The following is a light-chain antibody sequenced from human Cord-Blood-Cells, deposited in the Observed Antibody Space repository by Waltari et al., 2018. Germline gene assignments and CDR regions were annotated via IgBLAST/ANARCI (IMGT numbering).Light chain of an antibody. V-gene: IGKV3-20*01. CDR2: GAS. CDR3: QQYGSLWT. CDR1: QSVSSSY. Sequence: ELVLTQSPGNLSLSPGERATLSCRASQSVSSSYLAWYQQKPGQAPRLLIYGASSRATGIPDRFSGSGSGTVFTLTISRLEPEDFAVYYCQQYGSLWTFGQGTKVEIK. J-gene: IGKJ1*01.